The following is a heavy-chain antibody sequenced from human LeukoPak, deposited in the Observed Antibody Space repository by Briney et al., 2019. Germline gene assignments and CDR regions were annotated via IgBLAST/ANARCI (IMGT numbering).Heavy chain of an antibody. CDR2: INWNGGST. CDR3: ARESSGWYYFDY. V-gene: IGHV3-20*04. Sequence: GGSLRLSCAASGFTFDDYGMSWVRQAPGKGLEWVSGINWNGGSTGYADSVKGRFTISRDNSKNTLYLQMNSLRAEDTAVYYCARESSGWYYFDYWGQGTLVTVSS. D-gene: IGHD6-19*01. J-gene: IGHJ4*02. CDR1: GFTFDDYG.